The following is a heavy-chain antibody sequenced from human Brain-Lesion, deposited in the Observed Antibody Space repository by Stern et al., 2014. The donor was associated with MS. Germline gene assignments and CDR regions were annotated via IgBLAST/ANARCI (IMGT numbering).Heavy chain of an antibody. Sequence: VQLVESGGGLVQPGGSLRISCTGSGFTFKNYWMDWVRQVPGKGLVWVSRINYDGNITNYADSVKGRFTISRDDAKNKLYLHMNSLRAEDTAVYYCTRTAYQFEHWGQGTLVTVSS. CDR2: INYDGNIT. V-gene: IGHV3-74*02. CDR3: TRTAYQFEH. J-gene: IGHJ4*02. CDR1: GFTFKNYW.